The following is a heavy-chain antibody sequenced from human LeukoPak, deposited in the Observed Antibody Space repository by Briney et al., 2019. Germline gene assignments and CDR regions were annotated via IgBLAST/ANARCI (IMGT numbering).Heavy chain of an antibody. CDR3: ARLFWSGPYSHYGLDV. J-gene: IGHJ6*02. V-gene: IGHV4-34*01. CDR1: GESLSGYF. Sequence: PSETLSLTCVVNGESLSGYFWSWIRQSPGTGLEWIGGINHRGTTNYNPSLKSRVTISQDTSKNQFSLRLTSVTAADTAIYYCARLFWSGPYSHYGLDVWGQGTTVTVSS. D-gene: IGHD3-3*01. CDR2: INHRGTT.